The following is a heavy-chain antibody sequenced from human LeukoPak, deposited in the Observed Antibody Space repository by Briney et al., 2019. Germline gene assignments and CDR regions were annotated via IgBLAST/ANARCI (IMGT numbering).Heavy chain of an antibody. CDR2: INPNSGGT. Sequence: ASVKVSCKASVYTFTGYYMHWVRQAPGQGREWMGWINPNSGGTNYAQKFQGRVTMTRDTSISTAYMELSRLRSDDTAVYYCARKRAVAGNWFDPWGQGTLVTVSS. CDR1: VYTFTGYY. J-gene: IGHJ5*02. V-gene: IGHV1-2*02. CDR3: ARKRAVAGNWFDP. D-gene: IGHD6-19*01.